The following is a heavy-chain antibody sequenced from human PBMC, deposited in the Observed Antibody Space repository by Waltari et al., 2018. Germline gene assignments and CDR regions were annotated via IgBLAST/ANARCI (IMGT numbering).Heavy chain of an antibody. J-gene: IGHJ4*02. CDR2: IYYSGST. D-gene: IGHD2-2*01. CDR1: GGSISSYY. Sequence: QVQLQESGPGLVKPSETLSLTCTVSGGSISSYYWSWIRQPPGKGLEWIGYIYYSGSTTYSPSLKSRVTIPVDRSKNQLALRLPSVTASASAVYFCARHQCSSNSCYPPDYWGQGTLVTVAS. V-gene: IGHV4-59*08. CDR3: ARHQCSSNSCYPPDY.